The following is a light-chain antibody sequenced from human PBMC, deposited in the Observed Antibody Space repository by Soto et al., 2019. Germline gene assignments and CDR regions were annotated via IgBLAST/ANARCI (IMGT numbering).Light chain of an antibody. Sequence: EIVMTQSPATLSVSPGERATLSCRASQSVSSNLAWYQQKPGQAPRLLIYGASTWATGIPERFSGIGSGTEFTLTISSLQSEDLAVYYCQQYDNWLRTFGQGTKLEIK. V-gene: IGKV3-15*01. CDR1: QSVSSN. CDR2: GAS. J-gene: IGKJ2*01. CDR3: QQYDNWLRT.